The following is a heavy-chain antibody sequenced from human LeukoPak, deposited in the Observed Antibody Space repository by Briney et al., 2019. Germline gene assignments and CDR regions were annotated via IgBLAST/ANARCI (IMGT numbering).Heavy chain of an antibody. CDR3: ASNYYDSSGYYLYYFDY. Sequence: PGGSLRLSCAASGFTFSSYSMNWVRQAPGKGLEWVSYISSSSGTIYYADSVKGRFTISRDNAKNSLYLQMNSLRAEDTAVYYCASNYYDSSGYYLYYFDYWGQGTLVTVSS. V-gene: IGHV3-48*01. CDR2: ISSSSGTI. D-gene: IGHD3-22*01. CDR1: GFTFSSYS. J-gene: IGHJ4*02.